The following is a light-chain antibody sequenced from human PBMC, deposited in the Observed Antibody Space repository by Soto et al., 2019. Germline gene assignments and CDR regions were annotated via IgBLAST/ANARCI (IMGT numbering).Light chain of an antibody. CDR3: QQSYSSHQMYT. CDR2: AAS. CDR1: QTISSS. J-gene: IGKJ2*01. Sequence: DIQMTQSPSSLSASVGDRVTITCRASQTISSSLNWYQQKPGKAPDLLIYAASNLQSGVPARFSGSGSVSDFSLTISSLQPEDVATYYCQQSYSSHQMYTVGQGTRLEIK. V-gene: IGKV1-39*01.